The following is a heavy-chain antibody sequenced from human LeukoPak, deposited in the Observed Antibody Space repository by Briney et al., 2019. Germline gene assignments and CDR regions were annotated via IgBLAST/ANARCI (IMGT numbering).Heavy chain of an antibody. CDR1: GFIFSDYS. D-gene: IGHD3-3*01. CDR3: TGGGTISSWFDP. V-gene: IGHV3-21*01. CDR2: ISSTSTYI. Sequence: GGSLRLSCAASGFIFSDYSMNWIRQAPGKGLEWVSSISSTSTYIYTADSVKGRFTISRDNAKNTLYLQMNSLRADDTSVYYCTGGGTISSWFDPWGQGTPVTVSA. J-gene: IGHJ5*02.